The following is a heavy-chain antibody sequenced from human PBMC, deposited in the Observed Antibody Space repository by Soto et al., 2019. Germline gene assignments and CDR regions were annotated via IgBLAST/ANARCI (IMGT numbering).Heavy chain of an antibody. CDR1: GFTFSSYS. D-gene: IGHD6-19*01. Sequence: EVQLVESGGDLVQPGGSLRLSCAASGFTFSSYSMIWVRKPPGRGLECISYIDSGGYVIFQTDSVRGRFTISRDNAKNSLYLQRNSLRGEDTAVYYCARRSSGWYSDYWGLGTLVTVSS. CDR2: IDSGGYVI. V-gene: IGHV3-48*01. J-gene: IGHJ4*02. CDR3: ARRSSGWYSDY.